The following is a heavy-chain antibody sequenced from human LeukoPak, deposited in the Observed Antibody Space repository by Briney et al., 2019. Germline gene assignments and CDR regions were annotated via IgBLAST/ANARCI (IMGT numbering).Heavy chain of an antibody. V-gene: IGHV3-30*02. CDR2: IRYDGGNK. CDR1: GFTFSGCG. CDR3: AKDPHYYDSGGYPYYFDY. Sequence: PGGSLRLSCSASGFTFSGCGMHWVRQAPGKGLEWVAFIRYDGGNKHYADSVKGRFTISRDNSMNTLYLQMNSLRAEDAAVYYCAKDPHYYDSGGYPYYFDYWGQGTLATVSS. J-gene: IGHJ4*02. D-gene: IGHD3-22*01.